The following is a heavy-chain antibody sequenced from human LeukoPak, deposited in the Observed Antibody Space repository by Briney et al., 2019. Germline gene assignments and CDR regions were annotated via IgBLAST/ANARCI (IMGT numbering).Heavy chain of an antibody. CDR2: IYYSGST. CDR1: GGSISSGGYY. CDR3: ARERAYCGGDCYPNWFDP. D-gene: IGHD2-21*02. Sequence: SQTLSLTCTVSGGSISSGGYYWSWIRQHPGKGLEWIGYIYYSGSTYYNPSLKSRVTVSVDTSKNQFSLKLSSVTAADTAVYYCARERAYCGGDCYPNWFDPWGQGTLVTVSS. J-gene: IGHJ5*02. V-gene: IGHV4-31*03.